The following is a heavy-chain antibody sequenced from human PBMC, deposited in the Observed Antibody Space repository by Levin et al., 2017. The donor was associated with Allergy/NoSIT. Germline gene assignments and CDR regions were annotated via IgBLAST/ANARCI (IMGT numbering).Heavy chain of an antibody. CDR3: ARDWGSTYGFDP. Sequence: NPSETLSLTCTVSGGSVSSGSYYWSWIRQPPGKGLEWIGYIYYSGSTNYNPSLKSRVTISVDTSKNQFSLKLSSVTAADTAVYYCARDWGSTYGFDPWGQGTLVTVSS. CDR2: IYYSGST. V-gene: IGHV4-61*01. D-gene: IGHD2-15*01. J-gene: IGHJ5*02. CDR1: GGSVSSGSYY.